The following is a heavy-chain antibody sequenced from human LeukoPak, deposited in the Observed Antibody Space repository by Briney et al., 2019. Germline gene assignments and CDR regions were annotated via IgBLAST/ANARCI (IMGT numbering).Heavy chain of an antibody. CDR3: ARDSSMLRGPLVIYYFDF. CDR2: ISDNGGNT. CDR1: GFTFSIYG. J-gene: IGHJ4*02. D-gene: IGHD3-10*01. Sequence: GGTLRLSCAASGFTFSIYGMGWVRQAPGKGLEWVSSISDNGGNTYYADSAKGRFTISRDNSKNTLYLQMTSLRAEDTAVYYCARDSSMLRGPLVIYYFDFWGQGTLVTVSS. V-gene: IGHV3-23*01.